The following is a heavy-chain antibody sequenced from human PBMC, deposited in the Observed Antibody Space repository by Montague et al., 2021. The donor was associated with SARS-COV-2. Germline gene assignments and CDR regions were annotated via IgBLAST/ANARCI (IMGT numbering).Heavy chain of an antibody. CDR1: GYSFTSYW. D-gene: IGHD3-10*01. J-gene: IGHJ5*02. Sequence: QSVAEVKTPGESLRISCKGSGYSFTSYWISWVRQMPGKGLEWMGRIDPSDSYTNYSPSFQGHVTISADKSISTAYLQWSSLKASDTAMYYCARHSVRGVMIFGAHNRFDPWGQGTLGTGSS. CDR3: ARHSVRGVMIFGAHNRFDP. V-gene: IGHV5-10-1*01. CDR2: IDPSDSYT.